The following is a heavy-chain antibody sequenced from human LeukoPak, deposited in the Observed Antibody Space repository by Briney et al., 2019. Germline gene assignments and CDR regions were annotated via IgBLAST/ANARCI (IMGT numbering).Heavy chain of an antibody. Sequence: ASVKVSCKASGYTFTSYGISWARQAPGQGLEWMGWISAYNGNTNYAQKLQGRVTMTTDTSTSTAYMELRSLRSDDTAVYYCARDGRDLQRAATQDYWGQGTLVTVSS. CDR3: ARDGRDLQRAATQDY. V-gene: IGHV1-18*01. CDR1: GYTFTSYG. D-gene: IGHD2-15*01. J-gene: IGHJ4*02. CDR2: ISAYNGNT.